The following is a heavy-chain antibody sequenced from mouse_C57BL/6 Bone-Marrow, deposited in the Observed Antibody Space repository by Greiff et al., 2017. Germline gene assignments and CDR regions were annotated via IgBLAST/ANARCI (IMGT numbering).Heavy chain of an antibody. J-gene: IGHJ4*01. CDR3: ARSGDDPS. D-gene: IGHD1-3*01. V-gene: IGHV1-64*01. CDR1: GYTFSSYW. Sequence: VKLQPPGGALATPGASVKLSCKASGYTFSSYWMHWVKQRPGQGLEWIGMLYPNSGCTNYNEQFKSKATLTVDKSSSTVYMQHSSLTSEDSSFYYCARSGDDPSWGQGTSVTVSS. CDR2: LYPNSGCT.